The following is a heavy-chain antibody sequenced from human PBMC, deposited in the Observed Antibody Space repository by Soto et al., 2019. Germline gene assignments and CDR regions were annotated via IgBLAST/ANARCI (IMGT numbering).Heavy chain of an antibody. J-gene: IGHJ4*02. V-gene: IGHV3-74*01. CDR3: ARVNPLSRHFDY. CDR1: GFTFSSYW. CDR2: INSDGSST. Sequence: LRLSCAASGFTFSSYWMHWVRQAPGKGLVWVSRINSDGSSTSYADSVKGRFTISRDNAKNTLYLQMNSLRAEDTAVYYCARVNPLSRHFDYWGQGTLVTVSS.